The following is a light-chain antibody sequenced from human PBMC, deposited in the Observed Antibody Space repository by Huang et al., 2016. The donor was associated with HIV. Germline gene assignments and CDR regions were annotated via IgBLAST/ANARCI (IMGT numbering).Light chain of an antibody. Sequence: DIQMTQSPSSLSASVGDRVTITCRASQNINSYLNWYQKKPGKAPKVLIYGVSILQSGVPARFSGSGSGTDFTLTISSLQPDDFATYYCQQSDNIPPTFGQGTRV. V-gene: IGKV1-39*01. CDR3: QQSDNIPPT. J-gene: IGKJ1*01. CDR1: QNINSY. CDR2: GVS.